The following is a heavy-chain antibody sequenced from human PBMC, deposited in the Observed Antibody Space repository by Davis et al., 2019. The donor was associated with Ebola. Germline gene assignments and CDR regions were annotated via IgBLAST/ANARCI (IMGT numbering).Heavy chain of an antibody. J-gene: IGHJ3*02. D-gene: IGHD6-13*01. CDR1: GGSISSGGYY. CDR3: ARDQGGDSSSWLWGASAFDI. CDR2: IYYSGST. V-gene: IGHV4-31*03. Sequence: SETLSLTCTVSGGSISSGGYYWSWIRQHPGKGLEWIGYIYYSGSTYYNPSLKSRVTISVDTSKNQFSLKLSSVTAADTAVYYCARDQGGDSSSWLWGASAFDIWGQGTMVTVSS.